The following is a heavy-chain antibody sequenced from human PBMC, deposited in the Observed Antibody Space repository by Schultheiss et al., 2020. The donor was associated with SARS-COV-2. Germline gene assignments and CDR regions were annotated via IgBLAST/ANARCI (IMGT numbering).Heavy chain of an antibody. CDR1: GYTFTGYY. D-gene: IGHD3-3*01. J-gene: IGHJ6*03. CDR2: INPNSGGT. CDR3: ARAKRITIFGVVNYMDV. Sequence: ASVKVSCKAPGYTFTGYYMHWVRQAPGQGLEWMGWINPNSGGTNYAQKFQGRVTMTRDTSISTAYMELSRLRSDDTAVYYCARAKRITIFGVVNYMDVWGKGTTVTVSS. V-gene: IGHV1-2*02.